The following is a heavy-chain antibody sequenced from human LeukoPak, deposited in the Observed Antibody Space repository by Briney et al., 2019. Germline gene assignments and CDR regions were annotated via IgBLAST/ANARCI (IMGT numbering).Heavy chain of an antibody. CDR2: IIPIFGTA. CDR3: ARGPVVRGALPDPYYYYYYGMDV. Sequence: GASVKVSCKASGGTFSSYAISWVRQAPGQGLEWMGGIIPIFGTANYAQKFQGRVTITADESTSTAYMELSSLRSEDTAVYYCARGPVVRGALPDPYYYYYYGMDVWGQGTTVTVSS. V-gene: IGHV1-69*01. D-gene: IGHD3-10*01. CDR1: GGTFSSYA. J-gene: IGHJ6*02.